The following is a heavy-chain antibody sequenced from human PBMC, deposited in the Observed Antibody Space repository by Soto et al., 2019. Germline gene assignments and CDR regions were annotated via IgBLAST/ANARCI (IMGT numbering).Heavy chain of an antibody. CDR1: GFPFSFYS. V-gene: IGHV3-15*07. CDR3: NDYYGMDV. CDR2: IKSQNDGGTT. J-gene: IGHJ6*02. Sequence: GGSLRLSCEASGFPFSFYSMNWVRQVPGKGLEWVGRIKSQNDGGTTDYAAPVKGRFTISRDDSKSTLYLQMNSLKIEDTAVYYCNDYYGMDVWGQGTTVTVSS. D-gene: IGHD5-12*01.